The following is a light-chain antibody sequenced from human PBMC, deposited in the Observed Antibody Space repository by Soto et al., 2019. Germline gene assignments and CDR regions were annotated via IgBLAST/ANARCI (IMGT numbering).Light chain of an antibody. V-gene: IGKV3-15*01. CDR1: RSVSFY. Sequence: VVTQSPATLSLSQGETATLSCRASRSVSFYVAWYQQRPGQAPRLLTHGASTRATGIPARFSGSVSGTEFTLTISILQSEDFAVYYGQQYKNLPPIPFGQGTRL. CDR3: QQYKNLPPIP. CDR2: GAS. J-gene: IGKJ5*01.